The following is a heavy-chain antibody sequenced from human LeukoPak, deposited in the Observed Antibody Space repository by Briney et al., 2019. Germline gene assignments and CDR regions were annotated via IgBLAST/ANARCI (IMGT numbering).Heavy chain of an antibody. Sequence: PGGSLRLSCAASGFTFSIYSMNWVRQAPGKGLEWVSYISNSSSTIYYADSVKGRFTISRDNSKNTLYLQMNSLRAEDTAVYYCAKDRWGEIVVVTATHDAFDIWGQGTMVTVSS. D-gene: IGHD2-21*02. CDR1: GFTFSIYS. CDR3: AKDRWGEIVVVTATHDAFDI. V-gene: IGHV3-48*01. CDR2: ISNSSSTI. J-gene: IGHJ3*02.